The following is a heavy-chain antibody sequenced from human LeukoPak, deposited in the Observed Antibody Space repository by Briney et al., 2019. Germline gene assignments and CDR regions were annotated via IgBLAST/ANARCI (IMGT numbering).Heavy chain of an antibody. CDR3: TRYDSSGYYAYEY. J-gene: IGHJ4*02. CDR1: GCTFSNAW. V-gene: IGHV3-15*01. CDR2: VKSKAYGGTA. Sequence: GGSLRLSCAASGCTFSNAWMSWVRQAPGKGPEWVGRVKSKAYGGTADYAAPVKGRFTISRDDSKDTLYLQMNSLKTEDTAVYHCTRYDSSGYYAYEYWGQGTLVTVSS. D-gene: IGHD3-22*01.